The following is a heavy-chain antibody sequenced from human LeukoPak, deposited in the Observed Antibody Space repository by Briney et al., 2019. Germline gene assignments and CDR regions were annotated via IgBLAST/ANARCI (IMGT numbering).Heavy chain of an antibody. CDR1: GYTFTGHY. D-gene: IGHD5-12*01. V-gene: IGHV1-2*02. Sequence: ASVKVSCKASGYTFTGHYMHWVRQAPGQGLEWVGWINPDSGGTNYAQKFQGRVTMTKDTSISKAYMELTRLRSDDTAVYYCARAYSGYDCDYWGQGTLVTVSS. J-gene: IGHJ4*02. CDR2: INPDSGGT. CDR3: ARAYSGYDCDY.